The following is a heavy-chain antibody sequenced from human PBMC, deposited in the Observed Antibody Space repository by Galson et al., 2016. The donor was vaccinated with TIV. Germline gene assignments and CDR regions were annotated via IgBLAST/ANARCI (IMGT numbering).Heavy chain of an antibody. CDR2: ISGNGGHT. CDR3: AKGRLGILAPAVGYYFDY. CDR1: GFTFSSYA. D-gene: IGHD2-2*01. J-gene: IGHJ4*02. V-gene: IGHV3-23*01. Sequence: SLRLSCAASGFTFSSYAMAWVRQAPGKGLEWVSSISGNGGHTYYADSVKGRFTISRDNSKNTLHLQMNSLRAEDSAVYYCAKGRLGILAPAVGYYFDYWGQGTLFTVSS.